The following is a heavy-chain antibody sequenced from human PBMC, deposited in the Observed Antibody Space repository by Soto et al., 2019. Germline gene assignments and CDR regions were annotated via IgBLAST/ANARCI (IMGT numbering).Heavy chain of an antibody. J-gene: IGHJ5*02. V-gene: IGHV4-38-2*01. D-gene: IGHD6-6*01. Sequence: PSETLSLTCAVSGYSISSGYYWGWIRQPPGKGLEWIGSIYHSGSTYYNPSLKSRVTISVDTSKNQFSLKLSSVTAADTAVYYCAREYSSSGDFGFDPWGQGTLGTVSA. CDR3: AREYSSSGDFGFDP. CDR2: IYHSGST. CDR1: GYSISSGYY.